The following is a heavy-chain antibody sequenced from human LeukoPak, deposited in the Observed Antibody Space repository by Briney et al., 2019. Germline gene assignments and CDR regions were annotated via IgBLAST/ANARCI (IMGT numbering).Heavy chain of an antibody. D-gene: IGHD2-15*01. CDR3: ARGLYCSGGRCYPDYYYYYGMDV. Sequence: GGSLRLSCAASGFTFSSYGMHWVRQAPGKGLEWVAVIWYDGSNKYYAGSVKGRFTISRDNSKNTLYLQMNSLRAEDTAVYYCARGLYCSGGRCYPDYYYYYGMDVWGQGTTVTVSS. CDR1: GFTFSSYG. CDR2: IWYDGSNK. J-gene: IGHJ6*02. V-gene: IGHV3-33*01.